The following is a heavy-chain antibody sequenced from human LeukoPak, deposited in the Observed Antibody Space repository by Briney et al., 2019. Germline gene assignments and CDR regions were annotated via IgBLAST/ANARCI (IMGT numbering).Heavy chain of an antibody. CDR2: IIPIFGTA. J-gene: IGHJ5*02. CDR1: GGTFSSYA. D-gene: IGHD4-11*01. V-gene: IGHV1-69*05. CDR3: ASSYSNYDWLDP. Sequence: SVKVSCKASGGTFSSYAISWVRQAPGQGLEWMGGIIPIFGTANYAQKFQGRVTITTDESTSTAYMELSSLRSEDTAVYYCASSYSNYDWLDPWGQGTLVTVSS.